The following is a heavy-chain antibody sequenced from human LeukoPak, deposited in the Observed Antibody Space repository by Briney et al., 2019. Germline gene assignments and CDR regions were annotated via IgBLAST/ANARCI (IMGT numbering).Heavy chain of an antibody. CDR3: VTADDYGADTRLPKYTWYDP. D-gene: IGHD4-17*01. J-gene: IGHJ5*02. Sequence: GGSLRLSCTASRFTFRSFAVPGLGQAPGKGRKGVAYTRYDGKNKRYADSVQGRFTVSRDNSKDTLFLQMDNLRAEDTAVYYCVTADDYGADTRLPKYTWYDPWGQGTLVTVSS. V-gene: IGHV3-30*02. CDR2: TRYDGKNK. CDR1: RFTFRSFA.